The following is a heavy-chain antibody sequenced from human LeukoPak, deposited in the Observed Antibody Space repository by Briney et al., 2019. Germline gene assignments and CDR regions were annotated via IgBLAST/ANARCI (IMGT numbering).Heavy chain of an antibody. Sequence: AAVAVSCKASGGTFSSYAISWVRQAPGQGLEWMGGIIPIFGTANYAQKFQGRVTITTDEPTSTVYMELSSLRSEDTAVYYCAAHVTRVTKNWFDPWGQGTLVTVSS. CDR1: GGTFSSYA. J-gene: IGHJ5*02. D-gene: IGHD4-17*01. V-gene: IGHV1-69*05. CDR2: IIPIFGTA. CDR3: AAHVTRVTKNWFDP.